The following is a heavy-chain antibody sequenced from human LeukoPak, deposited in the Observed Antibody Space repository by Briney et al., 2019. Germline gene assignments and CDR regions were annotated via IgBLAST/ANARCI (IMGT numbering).Heavy chain of an antibody. V-gene: IGHV3-9*01. D-gene: IGHD3-10*01. CDR1: GFNFDKYA. Sequence: PGGSLRLSCAASGFNFDKYAMHWVRQAPGKGLEWVSGISWNSGSIGYADSVKGRFTISRDNARNSLYLQMNSRRAEDTALYYCAKEATYLGFGELLPAGMDVWGQGTTVTVSS. CDR3: AKEATYLGFGELLPAGMDV. CDR2: ISWNSGSI. J-gene: IGHJ6*02.